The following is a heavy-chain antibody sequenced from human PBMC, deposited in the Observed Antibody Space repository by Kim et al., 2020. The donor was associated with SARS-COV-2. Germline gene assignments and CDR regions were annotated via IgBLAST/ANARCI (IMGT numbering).Heavy chain of an antibody. CDR2: ISSSSSHI. Sequence: GGSLRLSCAAAGFTFSGYTLNWVRQVSGKGLEWVSCISSSSSHISYADSVKGRFTVSRDNAKNSLYLQMDSLRAEDTAVYYCARKSYSSSWSDFYYGMDVWGQGTTVTVSS. D-gene: IGHD6-13*01. V-gene: IGHV3-21*04. J-gene: IGHJ6*02. CDR3: ARKSYSSSWSDFYYGMDV. CDR1: GFTFSGYT.